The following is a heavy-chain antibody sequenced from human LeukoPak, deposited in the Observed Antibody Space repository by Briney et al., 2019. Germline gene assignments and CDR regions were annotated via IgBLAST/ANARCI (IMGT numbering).Heavy chain of an antibody. CDR3: ARDRDYYDCAGR. CDR1: GYTFRNYG. V-gene: IGHV1-18*01. D-gene: IGHD3-22*01. Sequence: GASVKVSCKAFGYTFRNYGFSWVRQAPGQGLEWMGWISASNGNTNYAQKFQGRVTMTTDTSTNTAYMELRSLRSDDTAVYYCARDRDYYDCAGRWGQGTLVTVSS. J-gene: IGHJ4*02. CDR2: ISASNGNT.